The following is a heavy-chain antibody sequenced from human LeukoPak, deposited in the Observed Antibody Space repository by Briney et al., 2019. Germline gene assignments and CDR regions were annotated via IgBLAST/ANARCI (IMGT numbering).Heavy chain of an antibody. D-gene: IGHD2-15*01. V-gene: IGHV3-23*01. J-gene: IGHJ4*02. Sequence: PGGSLRLSCAASGFTFSSYAMSWVRQAPGKGLEWVSAISGSGGSTYYADSVKGRFTISRDNSKNTLYLQMNSLRAEDTAVYYCAREYCSGGSCRNYDYWGQGTLVTVSS. CDR3: AREYCSGGSCRNYDY. CDR2: ISGSGGST. CDR1: GFTFSSYA.